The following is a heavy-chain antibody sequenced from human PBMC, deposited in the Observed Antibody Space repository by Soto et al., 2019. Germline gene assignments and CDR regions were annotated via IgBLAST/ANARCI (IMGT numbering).Heavy chain of an antibody. Sequence: ASVKVSCKASGYTFTALYMNWVRQAPGQGLEWMGWVSPNTGVTKYAQKFQGRVTMTRDTSINTAYMELSGLTSDDTAVYYCTTLRLDPWGQGTLVTISS. D-gene: IGHD3-9*01. J-gene: IGHJ5*02. CDR2: VSPNTGVT. V-gene: IGHV1-2*02. CDR1: GYTFTALY. CDR3: TTLRLDP.